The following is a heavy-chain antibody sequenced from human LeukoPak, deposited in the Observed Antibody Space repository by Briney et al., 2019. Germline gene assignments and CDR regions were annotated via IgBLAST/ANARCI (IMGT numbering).Heavy chain of an antibody. CDR1: GFTVSGLC. V-gene: IGHV3-66*01. D-gene: IGHD3-10*01. CDR2: LYTGDNT. CDR3: ARDGGSGSPLGGHYYYGMDV. Sequence: PGGSLRLSCAASGFTVSGLCMSWVRQAPGKGLEWVAFLYTGDNTYYADSVKDRFTISRDNSKNTLYLQMNSLRAEDTAVYYCARDGGSGSPLGGHYYYGMDVWGQGTTVTVSS. J-gene: IGHJ6*02.